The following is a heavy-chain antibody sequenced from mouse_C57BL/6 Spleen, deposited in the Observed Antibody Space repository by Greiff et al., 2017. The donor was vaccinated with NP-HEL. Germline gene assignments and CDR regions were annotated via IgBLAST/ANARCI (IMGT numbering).Heavy chain of an antibody. CDR3: ARWTPRYFDV. CDR2: INPYNGDT. V-gene: IGHV1-20*01. CDR1: GYSFTGYF. Sequence: EVKLVESGPELVKPGDSVKISCKASGYSFTGYFMNWVMQSHGKSLEWIGRINPYNGDTFYNQKFKGKATLTVDKSSSTAHMELRSLTSEDSAVYYCARWTPRYFDVWGTGTTVTVSS. J-gene: IGHJ1*03.